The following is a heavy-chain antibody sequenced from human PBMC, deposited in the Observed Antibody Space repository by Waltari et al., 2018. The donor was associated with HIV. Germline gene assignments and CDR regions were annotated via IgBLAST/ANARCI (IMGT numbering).Heavy chain of an antibody. Sequence: QLQLQESGPGLVKSSETLSLTCTVSGGSMPSSSNYWGWIRQPPGKGLEWIGSMSYSGSTYNNASLRSRLTISVDTSKNQFSLKLTSVTAADTAMYYCARSFSGYSNYFDPWGQGTLVTVSS. J-gene: IGHJ5*02. CDR1: GGSMPSSSNY. D-gene: IGHD4-4*01. V-gene: IGHV4-39*01. CDR3: ARSFSGYSNYFDP. CDR2: MSYSGST.